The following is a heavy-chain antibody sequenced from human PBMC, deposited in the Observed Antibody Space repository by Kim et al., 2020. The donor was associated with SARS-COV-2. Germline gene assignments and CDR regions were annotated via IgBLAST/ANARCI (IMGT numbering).Heavy chain of an antibody. J-gene: IGHJ6*02. Sequence: GGSLRLSCAASGFTFSSCAIHWVRQAPGKGLEWVAVISYDGSNKNYADSVKGRFTISRDNSKNPLYLQMNSLRAEDTALYYCERDPWSRLRGLTYSYYGMDVWGQGTTVTVSS. V-gene: IGHV3-30-3*01. CDR1: GFTFSSCA. CDR2: ISYDGSNK. CDR3: ERDPWSRLRGLTYSYYGMDV. D-gene: IGHD3-10*01.